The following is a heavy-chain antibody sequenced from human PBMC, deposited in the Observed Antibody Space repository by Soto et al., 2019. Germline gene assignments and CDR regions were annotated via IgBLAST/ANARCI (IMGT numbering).Heavy chain of an antibody. D-gene: IGHD2-15*01. V-gene: IGHV3-7*05. Sequence: GGSLRLSCAASGFTFSSYWMSWVRQAPGKGLEWVANIKQDGGEKYYVDSVKGRFTISRDNAKNSLYLQMNSLRAEDTAVYYSSRANIARYCSGGSCSWGQGTLGTVSS. CDR3: SRANIARYCSGGSCS. CDR2: IKQDGGEK. CDR1: GFTFSSYW. J-gene: IGHJ5*02.